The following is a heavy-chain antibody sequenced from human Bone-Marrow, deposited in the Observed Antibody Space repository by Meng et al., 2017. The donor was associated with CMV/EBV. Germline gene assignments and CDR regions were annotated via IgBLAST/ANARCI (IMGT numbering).Heavy chain of an antibody. Sequence: GESLKISCAASGFTLSSYTMNWVRQAPGKGLEWVSSISSSSSYIYYADSVKGRFTISRDNAKNSLYLQMNSLRAEDTAVYYCARDLRQRTFIVVVPAASGGMDVWGQGTTVTVSS. CDR1: GFTLSSYT. J-gene: IGHJ6*02. D-gene: IGHD2-2*01. CDR3: ARDLRQRTFIVVVPAASGGMDV. V-gene: IGHV3-21*04. CDR2: ISSSSSYI.